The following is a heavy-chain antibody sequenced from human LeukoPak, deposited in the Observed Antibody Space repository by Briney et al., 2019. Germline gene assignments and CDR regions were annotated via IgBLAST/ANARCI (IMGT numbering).Heavy chain of an antibody. CDR2: IHAGGIDP. J-gene: IGHJ4*02. CDR1: GFTFSTSP. V-gene: IGHV3-23*01. D-gene: IGHD3/OR15-3a*01. Sequence: GGSLRLSCTVSGFTFSTSPMAWVRQAPGKGLEWVSSIHAGGIDPFCADSVKGRCTISRDNSKNILFLQLNSLRVEDTAIYFCAKGGHDFNPFYNWGQGTLVTVSS. CDR3: AKGGHDFNPFYN.